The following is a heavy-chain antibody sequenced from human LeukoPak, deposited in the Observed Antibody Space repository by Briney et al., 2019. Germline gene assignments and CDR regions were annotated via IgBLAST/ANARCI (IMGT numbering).Heavy chain of an antibody. D-gene: IGHD3-10*01. CDR1: GFTFSSNA. CDR2: IHGGGGST. Sequence: GGSLRLSCAASGFTFSSNAMSWVRQAPGKGLEWVSLIHGGGGSTYYADSVKGRLTISRDNSKSTVFLQMNSLRADDTAVYYCVRPRGSGSYTGYCFDYWGQGTLVTVSS. J-gene: IGHJ4*02. CDR3: VRPRGSGSYTGYCFDY. V-gene: IGHV3-23*01.